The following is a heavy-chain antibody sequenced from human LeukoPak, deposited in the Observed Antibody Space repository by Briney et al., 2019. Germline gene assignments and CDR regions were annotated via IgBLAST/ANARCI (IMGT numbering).Heavy chain of an antibody. Sequence: SETLSLTCTISGGSVSDYYWSWIRQPAGKGLEWIGRIYTSGSTNYNPSLKSRVTMSVDTSKNQFSLKLSSVTAADTAVYYCAREYYYDSSGYYFIDYWGQGTLVTVSS. CDR1: GGSVSDYY. D-gene: IGHD3-22*01. CDR3: AREYYYDSSGYYFIDY. CDR2: IYTSGST. J-gene: IGHJ4*02. V-gene: IGHV4-4*07.